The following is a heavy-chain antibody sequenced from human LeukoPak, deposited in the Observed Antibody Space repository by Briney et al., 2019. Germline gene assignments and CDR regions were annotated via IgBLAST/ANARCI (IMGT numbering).Heavy chain of an antibody. CDR3: ARDGRLTIFVRGIITEGSPPKN. CDR1: GYTFTDSY. J-gene: IGHJ4*02. CDR2: INPKTGGT. D-gene: IGHD3-10*01. Sequence: ASVKVSCKASGYTFTDSYMHWVRQAPGQGLEWMGWINPKTGGTNYAQRFQGRVTMTRDTSIRTAFMELNSLRSDDTAVYYCARDGRLTIFVRGIITEGSPPKNWGQGTLVTVSS. V-gene: IGHV1-2*02.